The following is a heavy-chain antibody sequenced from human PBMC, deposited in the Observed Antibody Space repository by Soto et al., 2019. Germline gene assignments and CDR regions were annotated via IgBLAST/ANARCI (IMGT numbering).Heavy chain of an antibody. V-gene: IGHV1-69*06. CDR1: GVTFSSYA. CDR2: ISPIFGTA. CDR3: ARDIVGATFFSLDAFDI. Sequence: SVKVSCKASGVTFSSYAISWVRQAPGQGLEWMGGISPIFGTADYAQKFQGRVTITADKSTSTDYMELSSLRSEDTAVYYFARDIVGATFFSLDAFDIWGRGTRVTVSS. J-gene: IGHJ3*02. D-gene: IGHD1-26*01.